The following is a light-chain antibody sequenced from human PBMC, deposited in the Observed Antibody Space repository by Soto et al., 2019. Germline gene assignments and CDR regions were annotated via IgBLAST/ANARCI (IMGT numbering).Light chain of an antibody. CDR3: CSYTSSTVV. CDR2: EAS. CDR1: SSDVGTYSF. Sequence: QSVLTQPASVSGSPGQSITISCTGTSSDVGTYSFVSWYQHHPGKAPKLMIFEASKRPSGVAIRFSGSKSGNTASLTISGLQAEDEDDYYCCSYTSSTVVFGGGTKVTVL. V-gene: IGLV2-23*01. J-gene: IGLJ2*01.